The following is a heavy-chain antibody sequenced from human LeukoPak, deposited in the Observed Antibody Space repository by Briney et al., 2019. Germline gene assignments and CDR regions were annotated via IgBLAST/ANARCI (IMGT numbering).Heavy chain of an antibody. CDR3: ARGGLRYFDWLYYFDY. Sequence: GGSLRLSCAASGFTFSSCSMNWVRQAPGKGLEWVSSISSSSSYIYYADSVKGRFTISRDNAKNSLYLQMNSLRAEDTAVYYCARGGLRYFDWLYYFDYWGQGTLVTVSS. V-gene: IGHV3-21*01. J-gene: IGHJ4*02. D-gene: IGHD3-9*01. CDR2: ISSSSSYI. CDR1: GFTFSSCS.